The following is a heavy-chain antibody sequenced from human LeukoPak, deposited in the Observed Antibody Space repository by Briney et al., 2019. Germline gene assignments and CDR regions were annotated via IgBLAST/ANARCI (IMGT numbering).Heavy chain of an antibody. CDR2: ITGGCSGI. J-gene: IGHJ4*02. CDR3: AMWGDYDVLTGYYVSDY. Sequence: GGSLRLSCAASGFTLSNYAMRWVRQAPGKGLEWVSAITGGCSGIYYAVSMESRFTISRDNSKNTLYLQINSLRAEDTAVYYCAMWGDYDVLTGYYVSDYWGQGTLVTVSS. CDR1: GFTLSNYA. V-gene: IGHV3-23*01. D-gene: IGHD3-9*01.